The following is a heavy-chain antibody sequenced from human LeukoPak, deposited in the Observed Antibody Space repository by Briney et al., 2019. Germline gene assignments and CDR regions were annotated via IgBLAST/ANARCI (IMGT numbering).Heavy chain of an antibody. V-gene: IGHV3-20*04. CDR1: GFRFDVYG. Sequence: GGPLRLSCAASGFRFDVYGMSWVRHAPGKGLEWVSGTNWDGASTGYADSVKGRFTISRDNVKNFLYLQMNSLRVEDTALYFCGRVYCSTTSCYDYYDYYMDVWGKGTTVTVSS. D-gene: IGHD2-2*01. CDR2: TNWDGAST. CDR3: GRVYCSTTSCYDYYDYYMDV. J-gene: IGHJ6*03.